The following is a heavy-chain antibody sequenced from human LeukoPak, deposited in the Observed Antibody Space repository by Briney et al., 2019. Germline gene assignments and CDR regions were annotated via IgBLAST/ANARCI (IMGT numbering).Heavy chain of an antibody. D-gene: IGHD3-3*01. CDR2: IRYDGSNK. V-gene: IGHV3-30*02. J-gene: IGHJ6*03. CDR1: GFTFSSYG. CDR3: AKDYDFWTRGYYYYMDV. Sequence: PGRSLRLSCAASGFTFSSYGMYWVRQAPGKGLEWVAFIRYDGSNKYYADSVKGRFTISRDNSKNTLYLQMNSLRAEDTAVYYCAKDYDFWTRGYYYYMDVWGKGTTVTVSS.